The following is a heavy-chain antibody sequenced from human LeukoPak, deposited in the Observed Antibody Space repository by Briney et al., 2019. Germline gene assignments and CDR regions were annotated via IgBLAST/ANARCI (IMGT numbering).Heavy chain of an antibody. J-gene: IGHJ2*01. D-gene: IGHD3-22*01. V-gene: IGHV4-4*08. CDR2: IYSSGIT. Sequence: SETLSLTCTVSGGSMFSYYWNWIRQPPGKGLQWIGYIYSSGITNYSPSFRSRGTISVATSSNQFSLRLTSVTAADTAIYYCARRAYYDSSGYHPTSGYFDLWGRGTLFTVSS. CDR1: GGSMFSYY. CDR3: ARRAYYDSSGYHPTSGYFDL.